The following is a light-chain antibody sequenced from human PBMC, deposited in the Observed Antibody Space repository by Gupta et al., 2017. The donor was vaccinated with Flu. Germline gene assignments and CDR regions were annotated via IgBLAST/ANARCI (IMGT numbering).Light chain of an antibody. CDR3: QHYYNWPPYT. CDR2: DAS. CDR1: QTVVTN. Sequence: EIVMTQSPATLSVSPGERATLSCWASQTVVTNLAWYQQKPGQAPRLLIYDASTRATGIPARFVGSGSGTEFTLTISSLRSEDSAVYYCQHYYNWPPYTFGQGTTLEIK. V-gene: IGKV3-15*01. J-gene: IGKJ2*01.